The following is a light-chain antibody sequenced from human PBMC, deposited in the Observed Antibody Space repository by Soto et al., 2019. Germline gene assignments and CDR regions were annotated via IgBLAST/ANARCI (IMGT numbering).Light chain of an antibody. J-gene: IGKJ1*01. CDR1: QRITDW. Sequence: DIQMTQYPSTLSASVGDRVTITCRASQRITDWLAWYQQKPGKAPKFLIYKASNLEGGVPSRFSGSGSGTEFTLTISSVQPDDFATYYCQYWDDYSWTFGQGTKVEIK. CDR2: KAS. CDR3: QYWDDYSWT. V-gene: IGKV1-5*03.